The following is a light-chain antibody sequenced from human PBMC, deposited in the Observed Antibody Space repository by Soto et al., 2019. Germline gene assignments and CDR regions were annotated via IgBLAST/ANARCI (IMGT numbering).Light chain of an antibody. V-gene: IGLV2-11*01. CDR3: CSYAGSSTWV. CDR2: DVN. J-gene: IGLJ3*02. Sequence: QSALTQPRSVSGSPGQSVTISCTGTRNDVGGYNYVSWYQQHPGKAPKLLMSDVNKRPSGVPDRFSGSKSGNTASLIISGLQAEDEADYYCCSYAGSSTWVFGGGTKVTVL. CDR1: RNDVGGYNY.